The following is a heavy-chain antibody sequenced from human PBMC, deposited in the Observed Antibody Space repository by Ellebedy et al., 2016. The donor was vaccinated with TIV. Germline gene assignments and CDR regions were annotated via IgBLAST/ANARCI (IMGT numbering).Heavy chain of an antibody. V-gene: IGHV1-8*01. CDR1: GYTFTSYD. CDR3: ARSWGRTAWAYFDY. J-gene: IGHJ4*02. CDR2: MNPNTGNT. Sequence: ASVKVSCXASGYTFTSYDINWVRQAPGQGLEWMGWMNPNTGNTGYAQKFQGRVTMTRDTSITTAYMELSRLRSDDTAVYYCARSWGRTAWAYFDYWGQGTLVTVSS. D-gene: IGHD1-26*01.